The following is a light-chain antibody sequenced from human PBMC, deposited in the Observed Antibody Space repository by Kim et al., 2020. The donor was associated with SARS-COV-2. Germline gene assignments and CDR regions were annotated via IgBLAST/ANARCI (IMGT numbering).Light chain of an antibody. J-gene: IGKJ4*01. CDR2: DVS. CDR1: QNSGSY. V-gene: IGKV3-11*01. Sequence: LSPRERATLSCRASQNSGSYLAWDQQRPGQAPRLLIFDVSSRATDIPARFSGSGSGTDFTLTISSLEPEDFAVYYCQQRTDWPLTFGGGTKVDIK. CDR3: QQRTDWPLT.